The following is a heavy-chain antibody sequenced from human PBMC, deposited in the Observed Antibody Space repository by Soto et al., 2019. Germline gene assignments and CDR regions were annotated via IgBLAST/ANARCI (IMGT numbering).Heavy chain of an antibody. Sequence: SGPTLVNPTQTLTLTCTFSAFSLSTGGVGVGWIRQPPGKTLEWLALIYWDDDKRYSPSLRSRLTITKDTSKNQVVLTKTNMDPVDTATYYCIQSHCGGDCLQSYASYYYYGMDVWGQGTTVTVSS. D-gene: IGHD2-21*02. J-gene: IGHJ6*02. CDR2: IYWDDDK. CDR1: AFSLSTGGVG. V-gene: IGHV2-5*02. CDR3: IQSHCGGDCLQSYASYYYYGMDV.